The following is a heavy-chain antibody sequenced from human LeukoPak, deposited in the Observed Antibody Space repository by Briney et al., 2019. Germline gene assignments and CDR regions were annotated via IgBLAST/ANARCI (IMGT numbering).Heavy chain of an antibody. Sequence: SQTLSLTCTVSGGSISSGDYYWSWIRQPPGKGREWIGYIYYSGSTYYNPSLKRRVTISIDTSKNQFSLKLSSVTAADTAVYYCARSSLYRSSWYFDYWGQGTLVTVSS. J-gene: IGHJ4*02. V-gene: IGHV4-30-4*08. CDR1: GGSISSGDYY. D-gene: IGHD6-13*01. CDR2: IYYSGST. CDR3: ARSSLYRSSWYFDY.